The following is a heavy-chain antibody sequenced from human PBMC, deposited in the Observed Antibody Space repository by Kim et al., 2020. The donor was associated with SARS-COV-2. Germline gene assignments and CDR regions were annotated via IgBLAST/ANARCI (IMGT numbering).Heavy chain of an antibody. J-gene: IGHJ4*02. Sequence: SETLSLTCAVYGGSFSGYYWSWIRQPPGKGLEWIGEINHSGSTNYNPSLKSRVTISVDTSKNQFSLKLSSVTAADTAVYYCARVLIPGSGYLDYFDYWGQGTLVTVSS. CDR1: GGSFSGYY. CDR2: INHSGST. V-gene: IGHV4-34*01. CDR3: ARVLIPGSGYLDYFDY. D-gene: IGHD2-21*01.